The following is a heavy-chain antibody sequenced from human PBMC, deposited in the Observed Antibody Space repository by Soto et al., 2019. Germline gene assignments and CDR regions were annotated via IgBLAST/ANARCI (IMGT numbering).Heavy chain of an antibody. J-gene: IGHJ6*02. CDR2: IIPIFGTA. CDR1: GGTFSSYA. V-gene: IGHV1-69*12. Sequence: QVQLVQSGAEVKKPGSSVKVSCKASGGTFSSYAISWVRQAPGQGLEWMGGIIPIFGTANYAQKFQGRVTITADESTSKAYMELSSLRSEDTAVYYCARGEDIVVVVPYYYGMDVWGQGTTVTVSS. D-gene: IGHD2-15*01. CDR3: ARGEDIVVVVPYYYGMDV.